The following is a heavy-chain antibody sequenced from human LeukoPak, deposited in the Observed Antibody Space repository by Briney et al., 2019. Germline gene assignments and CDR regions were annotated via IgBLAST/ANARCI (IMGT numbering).Heavy chain of an antibody. Sequence: GRSLRLSCAASGFTFSSYAMHWVRQAPGKGLEWVAVISYDGSNKYYADSVKGRFTISRDNSKNTLYLQMNSLRAEDTAVYYCARDLDYGDYVPDYWGQGTLVTVSS. D-gene: IGHD4-17*01. CDR2: ISYDGSNK. V-gene: IGHV3-30-3*01. CDR1: GFTFSSYA. CDR3: ARDLDYGDYVPDY. J-gene: IGHJ4*02.